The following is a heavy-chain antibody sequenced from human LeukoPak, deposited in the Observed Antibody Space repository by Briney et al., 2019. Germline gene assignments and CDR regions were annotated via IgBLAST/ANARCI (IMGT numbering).Heavy chain of an antibody. V-gene: IGHV3-9*03. CDR3: AKSESSGWPIDAFDI. J-gene: IGHJ3*02. D-gene: IGHD6-19*01. Sequence: AGGSLRLSCTASGFTVSSNYMSWVRQAPGKGPEWVSGISWNSGSIGYADSVKGRFTISRDNAKNSLYLQMNSLRAEDMALYYCAKSESSGWPIDAFDIWGQGTMVTVSS. CDR2: ISWNSGSI. CDR1: GFTVSSNY.